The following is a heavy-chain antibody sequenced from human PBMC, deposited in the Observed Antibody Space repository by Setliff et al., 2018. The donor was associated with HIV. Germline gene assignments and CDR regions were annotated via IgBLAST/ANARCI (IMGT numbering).Heavy chain of an antibody. Sequence: PSETLSLTCTVSGVSISSTNYYWAWIRQPPGEGLEWIGNILYGGTTFYNPSLRSRVTISVDTSKNQFSLKLSSVPAADTAVYYCARPQLGWGGGSHFDHWGQGTLVTVSS. V-gene: IGHV4-39*01. CDR1: GVSISSTNYY. CDR2: ILYGGTT. J-gene: IGHJ4*02. D-gene: IGHD1-1*01. CDR3: ARPQLGWGGGSHFDH.